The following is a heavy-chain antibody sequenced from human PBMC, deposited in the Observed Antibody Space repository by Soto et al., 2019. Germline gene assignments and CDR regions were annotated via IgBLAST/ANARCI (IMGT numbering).Heavy chain of an antibody. CDR1: GFTFSDYG. CDR2: ISYDGGKK. J-gene: IGHJ4*02. V-gene: IGHV3-30*18. Sequence: VQLVESGGGVVQSGRSLIVSCAASGFTFSDYGMHWVRQAPGKGLEWLAVISYDGGKKFYADAVKGRFTISRDNSKTTSYLQLNCLRPEDTAVYFCAKDADGNYNFDYWGQGTLVTVSS. D-gene: IGHD1-7*01. CDR3: AKDADGNYNFDY.